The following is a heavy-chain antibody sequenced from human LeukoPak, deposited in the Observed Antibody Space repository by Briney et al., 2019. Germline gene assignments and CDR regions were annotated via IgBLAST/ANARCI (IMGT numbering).Heavy chain of an antibody. CDR2: ISGSGGST. D-gene: IGHD3-22*01. V-gene: IGHV3-23*01. Sequence: EGSLRLSCAASGFTFSSYAMSWVRQAPGKGLEWVSAISGSGGSTYYVDSVKGRFTISRDNSKNTLYLQMNSLRAEDTAVYYCAKDLDSSGNFWGTDAFDIWGQGTMVTVSS. CDR1: GFTFSSYA. J-gene: IGHJ3*02. CDR3: AKDLDSSGNFWGTDAFDI.